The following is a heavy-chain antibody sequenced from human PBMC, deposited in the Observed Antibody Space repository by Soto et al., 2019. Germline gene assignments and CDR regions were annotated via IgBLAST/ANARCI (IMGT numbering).Heavy chain of an antibody. V-gene: IGHV4-30-2*02. J-gene: IGHJ5*02. D-gene: IGHD2-2*01. CDR1: GGSISSGGYS. CDR3: ARCVAGVPARPNWFDP. CDR2: IYHSGST. Sequence: PSETLSLTCAVSGGSISSGGYSWSWIRQPPGKGLEWIGYIYHSGSTYYNPSLKSRVTISVDTSKNQFSLKLSSVTAADTAVYYCARCVAGVPARPNWFDPWGQATLLTVFS.